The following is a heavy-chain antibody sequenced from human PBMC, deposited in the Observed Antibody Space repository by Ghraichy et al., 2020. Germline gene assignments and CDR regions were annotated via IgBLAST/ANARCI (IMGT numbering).Heavy chain of an antibody. D-gene: IGHD1-26*01. Sequence: GGSLRLSCAASGFTFSNHWMHWVRQAPGKGLAWVSRINSDGSRTDYADSVKGRFTISRDNAKNTLYLQMNSLRAEDSGVYYCGRQGDGMDVWGQGTTVTVS. CDR2: INSDGSRT. CDR1: GFTFSNHW. J-gene: IGHJ6*02. CDR3: GRQGDGMDV. V-gene: IGHV3-74*01.